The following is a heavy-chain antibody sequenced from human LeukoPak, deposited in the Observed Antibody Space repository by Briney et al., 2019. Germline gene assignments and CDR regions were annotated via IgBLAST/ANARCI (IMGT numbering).Heavy chain of an antibody. D-gene: IGHD3-10*01. CDR1: GFTXXSYS. J-gene: IGHJ4*02. CDR3: APGSYQAY. CDR2: ISSSSSYI. V-gene: IGHV3-21*01. Sequence: GSLRLSXAASGFTXXSYSMNWVRQAPGKGLEWVSSISSSSSYIYYADSVKGRFTISRDNAKNSLYLQMNSLRAEDTAVYYCAPGSYQAYWGQGTLVTVSS.